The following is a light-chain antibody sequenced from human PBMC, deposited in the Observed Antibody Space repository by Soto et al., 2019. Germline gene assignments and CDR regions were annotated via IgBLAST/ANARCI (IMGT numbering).Light chain of an antibody. CDR1: QSLLHKNGNNY. CDR3: MQALQTPRT. V-gene: IGKV2-28*01. J-gene: IGKJ1*01. Sequence: DIVMTQSPLSLPVTPGEEASISCRSGQSLLHKNGNNYFNWYLQKPGQSPQIMIYMGSKRASGVPDRLSGSGSGTYFKLKISRVEAEDAGVYYCMQALQTPRTCGQGTKVDIK. CDR2: MGS.